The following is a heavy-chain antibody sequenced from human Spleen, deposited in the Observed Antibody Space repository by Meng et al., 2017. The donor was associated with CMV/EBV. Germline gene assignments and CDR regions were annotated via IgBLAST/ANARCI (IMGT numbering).Heavy chain of an antibody. CDR3: AKGSYSDP. Sequence: GGSLRLSCAASGFTFSNYEMNWVRQAPGKGLEWVSYISSSGGTVYYGDSVKGRFTISRKDSKNTLYLQMNSLTAEDTAVYYCAKGSYSDPWGQGTLVTVSS. CDR2: ISSSGGTV. D-gene: IGHD3-10*01. CDR1: GFTFSNYE. V-gene: IGHV3-48*03. J-gene: IGHJ5*02.